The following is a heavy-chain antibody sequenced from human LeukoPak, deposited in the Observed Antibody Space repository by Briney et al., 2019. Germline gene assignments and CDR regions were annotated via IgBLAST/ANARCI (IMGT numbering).Heavy chain of an antibody. Sequence: SETLSLTCTVSGGSISSYYWSWIRQPPGKGLEWIGYIYYSGSTNYNPSLKCRVTISVDTSKNQFSLKLSSVTAADTAVYYCARGGGSSSWFDYWGQGTLVTVSS. D-gene: IGHD6-13*01. CDR1: GGSISSYY. V-gene: IGHV4-59*01. J-gene: IGHJ4*02. CDR2: IYYSGST. CDR3: ARGGGSSSWFDY.